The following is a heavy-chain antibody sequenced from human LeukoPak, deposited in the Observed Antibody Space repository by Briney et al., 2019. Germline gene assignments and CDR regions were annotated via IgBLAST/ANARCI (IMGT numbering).Heavy chain of an antibody. CDR1: GYTFTSYD. CDR3: ARDLLTHPDY. V-gene: IGHV1-8*01. CDR2: MNPNSGNT. Sequence: ASVKVSCKASGYTFTSYDINWVRQATGQGLEWMGWMNPNSGNTGYAQKFQGRVTMTRDTSTSTVYMELSSLRSEDTAVYYCARDLLTHPDYWGQGTLVTVSS. D-gene: IGHD2-21*01. J-gene: IGHJ4*02.